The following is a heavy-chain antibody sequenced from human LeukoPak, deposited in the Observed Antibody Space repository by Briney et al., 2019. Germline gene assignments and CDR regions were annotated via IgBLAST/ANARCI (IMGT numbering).Heavy chain of an antibody. D-gene: IGHD5-12*01. V-gene: IGHV3-7*01. CDR3: ARDRSLYSGYDYGTDG. Sequence: PGGSLRLSCAASGFTFSSYWMSWVRQAPGKGLEWVANIKQGGGEKYYVDSVKGRFTISRDNAKNSLYLQMNSLRAEDTAVYYCARDRSLYSGYDYGTDGWGQGTTVTVSS. CDR1: GFTFSSYW. J-gene: IGHJ6*02. CDR2: IKQGGGEK.